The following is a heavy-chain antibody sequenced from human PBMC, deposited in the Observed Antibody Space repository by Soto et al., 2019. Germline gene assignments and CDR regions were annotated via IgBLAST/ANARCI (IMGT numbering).Heavy chain of an antibody. Sequence: EVQLVESGEGLVQPGGSLRLSCAASGFTFSSYTMNWVRQAPGKGLEWISHITHSSSAIYYADSVRGRFTVSRDNAKNSLYLQLNSLRAEDTAVYYCAASILVSRQYFDLWGRGTLVTVSS. J-gene: IGHJ2*01. D-gene: IGHD3-9*01. CDR1: GFTFSSYT. V-gene: IGHV3-48*01. CDR2: ITHSSSAI. CDR3: AASILVSRQYFDL.